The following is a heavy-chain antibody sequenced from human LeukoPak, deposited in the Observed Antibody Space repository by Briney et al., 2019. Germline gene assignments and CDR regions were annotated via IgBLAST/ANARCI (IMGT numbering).Heavy chain of an antibody. CDR2: IIPIFGTA. CDR1: GGTFSSYA. V-gene: IGHV1-69*13. D-gene: IGHD3-22*01. CDR3: ARDAMDYYDSSGLDY. Sequence: ASVKVSCKASGGTFSSYAISWVRQAPGQGLEWMGGIIPIFGTANHAQKFQGRVAITADESTSTAYMELSSLRSEDTAVYYCARDAMDYYDSSGLDYWGQGTLVTVSS. J-gene: IGHJ4*02.